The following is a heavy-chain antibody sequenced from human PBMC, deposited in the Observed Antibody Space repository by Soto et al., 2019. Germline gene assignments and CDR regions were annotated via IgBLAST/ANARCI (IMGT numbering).Heavy chain of an antibody. CDR2: INRDGTST. CDR1: GFTFSGDW. J-gene: IGHJ4*02. CDR3: ARGPRVTSRDDY. D-gene: IGHD2-21*02. V-gene: IGHV3-74*01. Sequence: EVQLVESGGGLVQPGGSLRLSCVASGFTFSGDWMPWVRQAAGKGLVWVSRINRDGTSTNYADSVKGRFTISRDNAKKTLYLQRNSLRADDTSAYEWARGPRVTSRDDYWGQGALVTVS.